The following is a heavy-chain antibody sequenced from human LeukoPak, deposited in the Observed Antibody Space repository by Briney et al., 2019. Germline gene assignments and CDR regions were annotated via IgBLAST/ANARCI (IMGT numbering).Heavy chain of an antibody. D-gene: IGHD6-13*01. J-gene: IGHJ4*02. CDR2: ISWNSGSI. V-gene: IGHV3-9*01. CDR1: GFTFDA. Sequence: GGSLRLSCAASGFTFDAMHWVRQAPGKGLEWVSGISWNSGSIGYADSVKGRFTISRDNAKNSLYLQMSGLRAEDTALYYCAKSPHTAGGSWDYFDYWGQGTLVTVSS. CDR3: AKSPHTAGGSWDYFDY.